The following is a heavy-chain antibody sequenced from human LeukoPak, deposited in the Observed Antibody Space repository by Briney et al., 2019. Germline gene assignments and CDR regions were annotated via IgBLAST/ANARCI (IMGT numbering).Heavy chain of an antibody. D-gene: IGHD1-26*01. CDR3: ARASVGAKIRYSFDY. CDR1: GYTFTSYD. CDR2: MNPNSGNT. J-gene: IGHJ4*02. Sequence: ASVKVSCKASGYTFTSYDINWVRQATGQGLEWMGWMNPNSGNTGYAQKFQGRVTMTRNTSISTAYRELSSLRSEDTAVYYCARASVGAKIRYSFDYWGQGTLVTVSS. V-gene: IGHV1-8*01.